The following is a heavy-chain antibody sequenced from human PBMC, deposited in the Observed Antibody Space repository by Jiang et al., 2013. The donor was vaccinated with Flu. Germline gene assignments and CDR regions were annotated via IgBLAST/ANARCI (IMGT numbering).Heavy chain of an antibody. CDR2: MNPDNGNT. J-gene: IGHJ6*02. CDR1: ENTFTSHE. CDR3: TRWYLYGMDV. Sequence: SGAEVKRPGASVKVSCKASENTFTSHEINWVRQATGQGLEWMGLMNPDNGNTGYAQKFQGRVTMTRNTSISTAYMELSSLRSEDTAVYYCTRWYLYGMDVWGQGTTVTVSS. D-gene: IGHD6-13*01. V-gene: IGHV1-8*01.